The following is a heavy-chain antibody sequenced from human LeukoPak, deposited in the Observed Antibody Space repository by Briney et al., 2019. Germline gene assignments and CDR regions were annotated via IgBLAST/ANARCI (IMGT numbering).Heavy chain of an antibody. Sequence: SETLSLTCTVSGGSISSSSYYWGWIRQPAGKGLEWIGRIYTTGSTNYSPSLKSRVTMSVDTSKNQFSLKLSSVTAADTAVYYCARSGGYSYGYVYYYYYMDVWGKGTTVTISS. CDR3: ARSGGYSYGYVYYYYYMDV. V-gene: IGHV4-61*02. CDR1: GGSISSSSYY. CDR2: IYTTGST. D-gene: IGHD5-18*01. J-gene: IGHJ6*03.